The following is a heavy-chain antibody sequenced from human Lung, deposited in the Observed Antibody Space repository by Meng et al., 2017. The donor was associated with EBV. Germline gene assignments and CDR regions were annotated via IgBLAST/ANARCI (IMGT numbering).Heavy chain of an antibody. V-gene: IGHV4-31*03. Sequence: QVQLQGPGPGLLKPSQTLSLTCTVSGGSISSGGYYWSWIRQHPGKGLEWIGYIYYSGSTYYNPSLKSRVTISVDTSKNQFSLKLSSVTAADTAVYYCAATVNDGYFDYWGQGTLVTVSS. J-gene: IGHJ4*02. D-gene: IGHD4-11*01. CDR1: GGSISSGGYY. CDR3: AATVNDGYFDY. CDR2: IYYSGST.